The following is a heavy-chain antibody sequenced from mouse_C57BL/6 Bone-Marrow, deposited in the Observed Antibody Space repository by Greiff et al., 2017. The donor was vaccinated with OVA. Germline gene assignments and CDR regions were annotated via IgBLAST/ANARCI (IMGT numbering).Heavy chain of an antibody. V-gene: IGHV14-3*01. CDR1: GFNITNTS. J-gene: IGHJ2*01. CDR2: IYPANGNT. Sequence: VQLQQSVAELVRPGASVKLSCTASGFNITNTSMHWVKQRPEQGLEWIGCIYPANGNTKYASKFQGKATFTADTSSNTAYLQLSSLTSEDTAIYYCDGCLRDVWGQGTTVTVSA. D-gene: IGHD1-1*01. CDR3: DGCLRDV.